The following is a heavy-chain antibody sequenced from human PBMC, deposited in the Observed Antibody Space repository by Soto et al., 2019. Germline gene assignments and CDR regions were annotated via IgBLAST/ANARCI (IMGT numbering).Heavy chain of an antibody. J-gene: IGHJ4*02. D-gene: IGHD4-17*01. CDR3: AKDRYDYGDYFPRRDSSYYFDY. CDR2: ISGSGGST. V-gene: IGHV3-23*01. CDR1: GFTFSSYA. Sequence: GGSLRLSCAASGFTFSSYAMSWVRQAPGKGLEWVSTISGSGGSTYYADSVKGRFTISRDNSKNTLYLQMNSLRAEDTAVYYCAKDRYDYGDYFPRRDSSYYFDYWGQGTLVTVSS.